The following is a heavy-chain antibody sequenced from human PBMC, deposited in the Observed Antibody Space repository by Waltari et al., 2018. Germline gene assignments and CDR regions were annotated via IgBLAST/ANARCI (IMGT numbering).Heavy chain of an antibody. CDR3: TRLPGGVGATGGFDY. J-gene: IGHJ4*02. Sequence: EVQLVESGGGLVQPGRSLRLSCTASGFTFGDYAMSWFRQAPGKGLEWVGFIRSKAYGGTTEYAASVKGRFTISRDDSKSIAYLQMNSLKTEDTAVYYCTRLPGGVGATGGFDYWGQGTLVTVSS. CDR1: GFTFGDYA. V-gene: IGHV3-49*03. CDR2: IRSKAYGGTT. D-gene: IGHD1-26*01.